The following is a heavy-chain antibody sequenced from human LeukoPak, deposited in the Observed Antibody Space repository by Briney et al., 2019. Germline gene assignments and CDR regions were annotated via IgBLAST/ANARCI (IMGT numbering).Heavy chain of an antibody. CDR3: STRATAARRGKDY. D-gene: IGHD6-6*01. V-gene: IGHV3-49*04. CDR2: FRTTAYDGTT. CDR1: GFTFDEYD. Sequence: PGRSLRLSCRTSGFTFDEYDVHWVRQAAGKGLEWVGLFRTTAYDGTTEYAASVKGRFTISRDDSKGIAYLQMNSLKTEDTGLYYCSTRATAARRGKDYWGQGTLVTVSS. J-gene: IGHJ4*02.